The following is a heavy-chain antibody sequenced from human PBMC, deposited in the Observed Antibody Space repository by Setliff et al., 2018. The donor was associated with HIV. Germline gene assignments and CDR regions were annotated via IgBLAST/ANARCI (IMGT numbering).Heavy chain of an antibody. D-gene: IGHD4-17*01. Sequence: SETLSLTCAVSGYSIGSGSFWGWIRQPPGKGLEWIATIPHNGGTYYNPDPSLTGRVTISLDTSKNQFSLKLAFVTAADMAVYYCARYSTLTTNFDYWGQGTLVTVSS. V-gene: IGHV4-38-2*01. CDR1: GYSIGSGSF. CDR3: ARYSTLTTNFDY. J-gene: IGHJ4*02. CDR2: IPHNGGT.